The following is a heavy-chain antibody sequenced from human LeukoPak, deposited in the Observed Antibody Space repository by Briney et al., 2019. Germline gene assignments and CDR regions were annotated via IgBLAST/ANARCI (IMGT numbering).Heavy chain of an antibody. CDR2: INPNSGGT. D-gene: IGHD2-15*01. Sequence: ASVKVSCKASGYTFTGYYMHWVRQAPGQGLEWMGWINPNSGGTNYAQKFQGRVTMTRDTSISTAYMELSRLRSDDTAVYYCARVEGMVGYMDVWGKGTTVTVSS. J-gene: IGHJ6*03. CDR3: ARVEGMVGYMDV. CDR1: GYTFTGYY. V-gene: IGHV1-2*02.